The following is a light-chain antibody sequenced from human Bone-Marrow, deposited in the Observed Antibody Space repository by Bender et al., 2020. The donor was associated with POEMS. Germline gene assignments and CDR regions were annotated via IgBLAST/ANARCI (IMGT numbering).Light chain of an antibody. V-gene: IGLV3-1*01. J-gene: IGLJ2*01. CDR3: QAWDSSTPVV. CDR2: QDS. CDR1: KLGDKY. Sequence: SYDLTQPPSVSVSPGQTASITCSGDKLGDKYVSWYQQKAGQSPALVIAQDSTRPSGIPQRFSGSNSGNTATLAISGTQAMYEADYYCQAWDSSTPVVFGGGTKLTVL.